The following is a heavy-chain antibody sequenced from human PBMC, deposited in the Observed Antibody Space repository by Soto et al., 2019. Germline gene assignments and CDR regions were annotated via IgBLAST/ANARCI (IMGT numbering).Heavy chain of an antibody. V-gene: IGHV4-59*12. Sequence: PSETLSLTCTVSGGSISSYYWSWIRQPPGKGLEWIGYIYYSGSTNYNPSLKSRVTISVDTSKNQFSLKLSSVTAADTAVYYCARDSRDYDFWSGYYLSDYYGMDVWGQGTTVTVSS. J-gene: IGHJ6*02. CDR2: IYYSGST. D-gene: IGHD3-3*01. CDR1: GGSISSYY. CDR3: ARDSRDYDFWSGYYLSDYYGMDV.